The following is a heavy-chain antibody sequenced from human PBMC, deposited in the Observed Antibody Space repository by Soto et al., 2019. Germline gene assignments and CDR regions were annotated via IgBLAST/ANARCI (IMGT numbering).Heavy chain of an antibody. CDR2: ISPYNGYT. Sequence: VQLVQSGAEVKKPGASVKVSCKASGYAFSSYGITRVRQAPGQGLQWMGWISPYNGYTNYAQKLQGRVTMTTDTSTNTAYMELRSLRSDDTAMYYCARDGGPFRDSSGYSDWYFDLWGRGTLVTVSS. CDR3: ARDGGPFRDSSGYSDWYFDL. D-gene: IGHD3-22*01. J-gene: IGHJ2*01. CDR1: GYAFSSYG. V-gene: IGHV1-18*01.